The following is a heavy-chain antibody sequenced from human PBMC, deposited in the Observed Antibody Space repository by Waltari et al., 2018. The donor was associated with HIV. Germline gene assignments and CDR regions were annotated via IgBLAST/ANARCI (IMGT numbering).Heavy chain of an antibody. Sequence: EVQLLESGGGLVQPGGSLRLSCAASGFTFSSSALTWVRQAPGKGLEWVSAISGSGGSTYYADSVKGRFTISRDNSKNTLYLQMNSLRAEDTAVYYCAKDLFRGMDVWGQRTTVTVSS. D-gene: IGHD2-21*01. CDR3: AKDLFRGMDV. CDR2: ISGSGGST. V-gene: IGHV3-23*01. J-gene: IGHJ6*02. CDR1: GFTFSSSA.